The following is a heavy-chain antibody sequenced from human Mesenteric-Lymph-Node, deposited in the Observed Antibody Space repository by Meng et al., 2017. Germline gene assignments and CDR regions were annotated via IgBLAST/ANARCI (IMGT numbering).Heavy chain of an antibody. CDR3: ARNRDSGL. Sequence: GSLRLSCTVSGGSISPYWWTWIRQPPGRGLEWIGNIYYTGSTNYDPSLKSRVTISVDTSKNQFSLSLSSVTAADTAVYYCARNRDSGLWGRGTLVTVSS. CDR1: GGSISPYW. V-gene: IGHV4-59*01. CDR2: IYYTGST. J-gene: IGHJ2*01. D-gene: IGHD1-14*01.